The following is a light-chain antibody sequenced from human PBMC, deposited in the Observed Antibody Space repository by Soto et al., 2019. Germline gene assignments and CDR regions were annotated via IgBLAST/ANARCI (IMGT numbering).Light chain of an antibody. CDR2: GAS. Sequence: EIVLTQSPGTLSLSPGERATLSCRASQTVSSNYLAWYQQIPGQAPRLLIYGASSRATGIPDRFSGSGAGTDFTLTIRRLEPEDFAVYYCQQYGSSPRTFGQGTKVEIK. CDR3: QQYGSSPRT. CDR1: QTVSSNY. V-gene: IGKV3-20*01. J-gene: IGKJ1*01.